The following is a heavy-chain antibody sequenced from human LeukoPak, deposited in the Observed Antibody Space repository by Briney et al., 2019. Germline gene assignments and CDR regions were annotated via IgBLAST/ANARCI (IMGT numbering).Heavy chain of an antibody. CDR1: GGSISSGGYS. J-gene: IGHJ4*02. CDR3: ASCSGWPSDGY. V-gene: IGHV4-30-2*01. D-gene: IGHD6-25*01. Sequence: PSETLSLTCAVSGGSISSGGYSWSWIRQPPGKGLEWIGYIYHSGSTYYNPSLKSRVTISVDRSKNQFSLKLSSVTAAGPGVYFCASCSGWPSDGYWGQGTLVTVSS. CDR2: IYHSGST.